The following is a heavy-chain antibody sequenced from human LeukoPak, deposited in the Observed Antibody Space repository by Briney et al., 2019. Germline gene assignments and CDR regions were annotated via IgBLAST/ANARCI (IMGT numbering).Heavy chain of an antibody. CDR1: GFTFTSSA. D-gene: IGHD4-11*01. CDR3: AARYSNYGYFDL. Sequence: ASVKVSCKASGFTFTSSAVQWVRQARGQRLEWIGWIVVGSGNTNYAQKFQERVTITRDMSTSIAYMELSSLRSEDTAVYYCAARYSNYGYFDLWGRGTLVTVSS. J-gene: IGHJ2*01. CDR2: IVVGSGNT. V-gene: IGHV1-58*01.